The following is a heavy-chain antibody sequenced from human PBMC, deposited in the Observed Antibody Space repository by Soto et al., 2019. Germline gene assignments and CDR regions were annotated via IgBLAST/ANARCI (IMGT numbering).Heavy chain of an antibody. V-gene: IGHV1-18*01. CDR2: ISAYNGNT. J-gene: IGHJ6*04. CDR3: ARDYDVYSYGSQFGDYYYCMVG. D-gene: IGHD5-18*01. Sequence: QAQLGQSGAEVKKPGASVKVSCKASGYTFTSYGISWVRQAPGQGLEWMGWISAYNGNTNYAQKLQGRGTMTTDTASSTAYMELRSLRSDYTAVYDCARDYDVYSYGSQFGDYYYCMVGWSKGTTVTVS. CDR1: GYTFTSYG.